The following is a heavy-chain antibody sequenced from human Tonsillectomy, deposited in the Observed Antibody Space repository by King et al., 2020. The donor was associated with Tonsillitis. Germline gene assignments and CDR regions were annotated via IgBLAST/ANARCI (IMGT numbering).Heavy chain of an antibody. CDR1: GGSFSGYY. J-gene: IGHJ4*02. Sequence: VQLPQWGAGLLKPSETLSLTCAVYGGSFSGYYWSWIRQPPGKGLEWIGEINHSGSTNYNPSLKSRVTISVDTSKNQFSLKLSSVTAADTAVYYCARGRRRITMIVVVTPFDYWGQGTLVTVSS. CDR3: ARGRRRITMIVVVTPFDY. V-gene: IGHV4-34*01. CDR2: INHSGST. D-gene: IGHD3-22*01.